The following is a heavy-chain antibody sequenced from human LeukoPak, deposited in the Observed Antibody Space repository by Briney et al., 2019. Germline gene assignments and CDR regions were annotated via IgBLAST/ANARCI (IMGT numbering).Heavy chain of an antibody. V-gene: IGHV4-4*02. Sequence: GSLRLSCAASGFTFNSYWMSWVRQPPGKGLEWIGEIYHSGSTNYNPSLKSRVTISVDKSKNQFSLKLSSVTAADTAVYYCARDRGTNYYDSSGYRPWGQGTLVTVSS. J-gene: IGHJ5*02. D-gene: IGHD3-22*01. CDR1: GFTFNSYW. CDR2: IYHSGST. CDR3: ARDRGTNYYDSSGYRP.